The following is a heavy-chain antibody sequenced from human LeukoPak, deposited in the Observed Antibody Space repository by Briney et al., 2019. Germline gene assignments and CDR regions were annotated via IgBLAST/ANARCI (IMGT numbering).Heavy chain of an antibody. Sequence: SETLSLTCAVYGGSFSGYYWSWIRQPPGKGLEWIGEINHSGSTNYNPSLKSRVTISVDTSKNQFSLKLSSVTAADTAVYYCARRGYYYDSSGYYYVFDYWGQGTLVTVSS. D-gene: IGHD3-22*01. CDR3: ARRGYYYDSSGYYYVFDY. CDR2: INHSGST. J-gene: IGHJ4*02. CDR1: GGSFSGYY. V-gene: IGHV4-34*01.